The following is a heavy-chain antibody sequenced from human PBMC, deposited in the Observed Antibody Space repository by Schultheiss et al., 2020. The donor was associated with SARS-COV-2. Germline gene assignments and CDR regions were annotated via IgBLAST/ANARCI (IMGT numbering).Heavy chain of an antibody. V-gene: IGHV4-39*01. CDR2: IYYSGST. D-gene: IGHD6-6*01. CDR3: ARWSIAARGYYYGMDV. J-gene: IGHJ6*02. CDR1: GGSISSSSYY. Sequence: SQTLSLTCTVSGGSISSSSYYWGWIRQPLGKGLEWIGSIYYSGSTYYNPSLKSRVTISVDTSKNQFSLKLSSVTAADTAVYYCARWSIAARGYYYGMDVWGQGTTVTVSS.